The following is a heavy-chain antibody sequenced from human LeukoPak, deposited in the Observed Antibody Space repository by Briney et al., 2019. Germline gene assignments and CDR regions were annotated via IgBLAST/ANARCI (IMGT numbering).Heavy chain of an antibody. CDR1: GDSISSFTSSSYF. J-gene: IGHJ6*03. D-gene: IGHD1-26*01. CDR2: VYYTGRT. V-gene: IGHV4-39*01. Sequence: SETLSLTCTVSGDSISSFTSSSYFWAWIRQPPGKGLEWIGNVYYTGRTYSNPSLRSRVTVSVDTSKNQFSLRLSSVTAADTAVYYCARHLLGRGADYYFFYTDVWGKGTTVTVSS. CDR3: ARHLLGRGADYYFFYTDV.